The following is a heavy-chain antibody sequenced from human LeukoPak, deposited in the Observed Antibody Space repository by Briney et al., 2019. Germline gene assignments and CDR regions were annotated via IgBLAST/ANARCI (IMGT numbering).Heavy chain of an antibody. CDR3: AKYATGTDHY. CDR2: ISGSGGST. J-gene: IGHJ4*02. Sequence: GGSLRLSCVASGFSFNTYWMSWVRQAPGKGLEWVSAISGSGGSTYYADSVKGRFTISRDNSKNTLYLQMNSLRAEDTAVYYCAKYATGTDHYWGQGTLVTVSS. V-gene: IGHV3-23*01. CDR1: GFSFNTYW. D-gene: IGHD1-1*01.